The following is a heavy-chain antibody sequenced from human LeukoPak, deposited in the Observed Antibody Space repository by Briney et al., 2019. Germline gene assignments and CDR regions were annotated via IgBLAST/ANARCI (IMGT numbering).Heavy chain of an antibody. V-gene: IGHV3-23*01. D-gene: IGHD1-1*01. J-gene: IGHJ4*02. Sequence: GGSLRLSCAASGFTFSSYAMSWVRQAPGKGLEWVSAISGSGGSTYYADSVKGRFSVSRDNSKNTLYLQMNSLRAEDTAVYYCARRNVGYDYWGQGTLVTVSS. CDR3: ARRNVGYDY. CDR1: GFTFSSYA. CDR2: ISGSGGST.